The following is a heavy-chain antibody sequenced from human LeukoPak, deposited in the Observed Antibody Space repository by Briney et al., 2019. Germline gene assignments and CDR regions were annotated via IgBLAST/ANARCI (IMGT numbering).Heavy chain of an antibody. CDR1: GYPFTGDY. V-gene: IGHV1-2*02. CDR3: ARVVVTVTSHNWFDP. CDR2: INPNSGGT. Sequence: ASVKVSCKASGYPFTGDYIHWVRQAPGQGLEWMGWINPNSGGTNYAQKFQGRVTMTRDTSISTAYMELSRLRSDDTAVYYCARVVVTVTSHNWFDPWGQGTLVTVSS. J-gene: IGHJ5*02. D-gene: IGHD4-17*01.